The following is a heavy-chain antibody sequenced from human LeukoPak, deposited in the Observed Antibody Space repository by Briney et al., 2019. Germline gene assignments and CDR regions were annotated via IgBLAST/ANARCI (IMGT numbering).Heavy chain of an antibody. CDR2: ISSSSSYI. V-gene: IGHV3-21*01. J-gene: IGHJ6*01. CDR3: ARDLVVAAPYRENYYYGLYV. D-gene: IGHD2-15*01. CDR1: GFTFSSYS. Sequence: GGSLRLSCAASGFTFSSYSMNWVRQAPGKGLEWVSSISSSSSYIYYADSVKGRFTISRNNAKNSLYLQMNSLRAEDTAVYYCARDLVVAAPYRENYYYGLYVWGQGTTVTVSS.